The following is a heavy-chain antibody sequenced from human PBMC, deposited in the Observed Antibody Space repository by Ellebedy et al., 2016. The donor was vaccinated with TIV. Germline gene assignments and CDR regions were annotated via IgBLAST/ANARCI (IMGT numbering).Heavy chain of an antibody. CDR1: GFSFRGYW. J-gene: IGHJ5*02. D-gene: IGHD4-17*01. CDR3: AGRASYGDYAVQVNPWFDP. Sequence: PGGSLRLSCAASGFSFRGYWMAWVRQAPGKGLEWVAKIRQEGDEIYYVESVKGRFTISRDNAKNSLFLQMNSLRVEDTAVYYCAGRASYGDYAVQVNPWFDPWGQGTLVTVSS. V-gene: IGHV3-7*01. CDR2: IRQEGDEI.